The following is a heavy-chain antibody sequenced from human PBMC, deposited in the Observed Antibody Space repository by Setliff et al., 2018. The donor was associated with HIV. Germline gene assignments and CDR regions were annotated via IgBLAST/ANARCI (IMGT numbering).Heavy chain of an antibody. J-gene: IGHJ4*02. CDR1: GGSISSYY. CDR3: ARWHPPYGFWEEDY. Sequence: ETLSLTCTVPGGSISSYYWSWIRQPPGKGLEWIGYVYYTGSTNYNPSLKSRVTISIDTSKNQFSLKLKSVTAADTAVYYCARWHPPYGFWEEDYWGQGTLVTVSS. CDR2: VYYTGST. V-gene: IGHV4-59*08. D-gene: IGHD3-10*01.